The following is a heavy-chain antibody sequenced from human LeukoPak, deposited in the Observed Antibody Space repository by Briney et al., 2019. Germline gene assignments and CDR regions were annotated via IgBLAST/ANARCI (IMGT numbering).Heavy chain of an antibody. CDR2: FDPEDGET. V-gene: IGHV1-24*01. J-gene: IGHJ1*01. D-gene: IGHD3-10*01. Sequence: ASVKVSCKVSGYTLTELSMHWVRQAPGKGLEWMGGFDPEDGETIYAQKFQGRVTMTEDTSTDTAYMELSSLRPEDTAVYYCATAWIATMVRGVITYFQHWGQGTLVTVSS. CDR1: GYTLTELS. CDR3: ATAWIATMVRGVITYFQH.